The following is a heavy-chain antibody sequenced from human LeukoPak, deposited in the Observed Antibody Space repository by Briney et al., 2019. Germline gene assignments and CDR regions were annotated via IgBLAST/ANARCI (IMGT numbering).Heavy chain of an antibody. CDR1: GGTFSSYA. CDR3: ARDRPRWPFDP. CDR2: IIPIFGTA. D-gene: IGHD2-15*01. V-gene: IGHV1-69*05. Sequence: ASVKVSCKASGGTFSSYAISWVRRAPGQGLEWMGRIIPIFGTANYAQKFQGRVTITTDESTSTAYMELSSLRSEDTAVYYCARDRPRWPFDPWGQGTLVTVSS. J-gene: IGHJ5*02.